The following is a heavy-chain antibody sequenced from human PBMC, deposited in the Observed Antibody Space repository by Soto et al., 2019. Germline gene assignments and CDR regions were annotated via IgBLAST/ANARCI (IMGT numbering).Heavy chain of an antibody. V-gene: IGHV1-2*02. CDR2: INPNSGGT. CDR1: GYTFTAYY. CDR3: ARQSAGTWIDY. Sequence: QVQLVQSGAEVKKPGASVKVSCKASGYTFTAYYMQWLRQAPGQGLEWMGWINPNSGGTNYAQRFQGRVTMTRDTSISTAYMELSRLRYDDTAVYSCARQSAGTWIDYWGQGTLVTVSS. D-gene: IGHD6-13*01. J-gene: IGHJ4*02.